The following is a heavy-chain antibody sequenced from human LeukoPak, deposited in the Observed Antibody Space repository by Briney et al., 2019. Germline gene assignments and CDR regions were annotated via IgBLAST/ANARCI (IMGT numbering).Heavy chain of an antibody. CDR1: GGTFSSYA. CDR3: ARGWDYNNSGYYYRE. CDR2: IIPIFGTA. J-gene: IGHJ4*02. Sequence: SVKVSCKASGGTFSSYAINWVRQAPGQGLEWMGGIIPIFGTANYAQKFQGRVTITTDESTSTAYMELTSLRSEHTAVYYCARGWDYNNSGYYYREWGQGTLVTVSS. V-gene: IGHV1-69*05. D-gene: IGHD3-22*01.